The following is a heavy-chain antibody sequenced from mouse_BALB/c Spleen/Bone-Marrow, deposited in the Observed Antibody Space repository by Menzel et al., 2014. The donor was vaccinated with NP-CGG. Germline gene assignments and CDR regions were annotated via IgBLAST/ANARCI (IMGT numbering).Heavy chain of an antibody. CDR1: GFSLTSYG. Sequence: VQLQQSGPGLVQPSQSLSITCTVSGFSLTSYGVHWVRQSPGKGLEWLGVIWSGGSTAYNAAFISRLSISKDNSKSQVFFKMNSLQVNDTAIYYCARYGNILDYWGQGTTFTVSS. D-gene: IGHD1-1*01. V-gene: IGHV2-2*02. CDR2: IWSGGST. CDR3: ARYGNILDY. J-gene: IGHJ2*01.